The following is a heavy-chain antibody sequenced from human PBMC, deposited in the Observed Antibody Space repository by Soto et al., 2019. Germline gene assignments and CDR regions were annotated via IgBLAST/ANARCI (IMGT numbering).Heavy chain of an antibody. CDR1: GGTFSSYA. D-gene: IGHD6-13*01. V-gene: IGHV1-69*13. CDR3: ASTAGRGQQLVVGYYYYGMDV. Sequence: GASVKVSCKASGGTFSSYAISWVRQAPGQGLEWMGGIIPIFGTANYAQKFQGRVTITADESTSTAYMELSSLRSEDTAVYYCASTAGRGQQLVVGYYYYGMDVWGQGTTVTVSS. CDR2: IIPIFGTA. J-gene: IGHJ6*02.